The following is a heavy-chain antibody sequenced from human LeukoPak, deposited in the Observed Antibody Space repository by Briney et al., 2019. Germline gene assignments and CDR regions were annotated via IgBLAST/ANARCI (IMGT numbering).Heavy chain of an antibody. CDR3: ARGVLGYCSGGSCYAYYYYYYYMDV. CDR1: GGSISSYY. J-gene: IGHJ6*03. D-gene: IGHD2-15*01. CDR2: IYTSGST. Sequence: SETLSLTCTVSGGSISSYYWSWIRQPAGKGLEWIGRIYTSGSTNYNPSLKSRVTMSVDTSKNQFSLKLSSVTAADTAVYYCARGVLGYCSGGSCYAYYYYYYYMDVWGKGTTVTVSS. V-gene: IGHV4-4*07.